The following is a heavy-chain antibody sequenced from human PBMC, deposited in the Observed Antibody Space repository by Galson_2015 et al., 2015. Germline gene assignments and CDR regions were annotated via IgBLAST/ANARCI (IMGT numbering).Heavy chain of an antibody. CDR1: GYTFTSYG. CDR3: ARWTGTTPRDAFDI. J-gene: IGHJ3*02. CDR2: ISVYNDNK. Sequence: SVKVSCKASGYTFTSYGINWVRQAPGQGLEWMGWISVYNDNKNYAQKFQGRVTMTTDASTSTAYMELRSLRSDDTAVYYCARWTGTTPRDAFDIWGQGTMVTVSS. V-gene: IGHV1-18*01. D-gene: IGHD1-1*01.